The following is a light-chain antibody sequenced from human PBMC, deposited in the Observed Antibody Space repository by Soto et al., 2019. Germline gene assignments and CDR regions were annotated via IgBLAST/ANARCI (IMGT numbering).Light chain of an antibody. CDR3: PRHSTWLT. V-gene: IGKV3-11*01. J-gene: IGKJ4*01. CDR1: QSVGTY. CDR2: DAS. Sequence: EIVLTQSPATLSLSPGERATLSCMASQSVGTYLAWYQQKPGQAPRLLIYDASNRPTGIPARFSGSGYGTDFHLTIISLEPEDFAVYYCPRHSTWLTFGGGTKVEIK.